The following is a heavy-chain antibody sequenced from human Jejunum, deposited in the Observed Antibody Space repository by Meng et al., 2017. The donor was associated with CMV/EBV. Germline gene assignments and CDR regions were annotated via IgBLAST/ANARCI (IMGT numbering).Heavy chain of an antibody. CDR3: ARDFVPSSLWGSFNYAWGY. CDR1: FSISA. D-gene: IGHD3-16*01. CDR2: INTKTGEA. J-gene: IGHJ4*02. V-gene: IGHV7-4-1*02. Sequence: FSISAINWVRQAPGQGLEWMGYINTKTGEAIYAQGFTGRFVFSLDTSVTTAYMQINSLKAEDSAVYYCARDFVPSSLWGSFNYAWGYWGQGTLVTVSS.